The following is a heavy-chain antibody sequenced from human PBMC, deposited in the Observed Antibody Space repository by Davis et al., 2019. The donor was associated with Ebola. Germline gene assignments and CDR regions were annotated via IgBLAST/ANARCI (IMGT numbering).Heavy chain of an antibody. CDR3: ARDRQLAFDY. D-gene: IGHD5-24*01. J-gene: IGHJ4*02. CDR1: GGPFSDYS. Sequence: SETLSLTCAVYGGPFSDYSWSWIRQPPGKGLEWIGEINHSGITNYNPSLKSRVTISVDTSKNQFSLKLSSVTAADTAVYYCARDRQLAFDYWGQGTLVTVSS. CDR2: INHSGIT. V-gene: IGHV4-34*01.